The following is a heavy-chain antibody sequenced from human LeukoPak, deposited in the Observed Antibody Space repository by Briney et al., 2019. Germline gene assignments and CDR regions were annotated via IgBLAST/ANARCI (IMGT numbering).Heavy chain of an antibody. J-gene: IGHJ4*02. CDR1: GYXFTGYY. D-gene: IGHD1-26*01. CDR3: ATYSGSYSSDFDY. Sequence: ASVKVSCKASGYXFTGYYIHWVRQAPGQGHEWLGWINPNSGGTNYAQKFQGRVTMTRDTSISTAYMELSRLRSDDTAVYYCATYSGSYSSDFDYWGQGTLVTVSP. CDR2: INPNSGGT. V-gene: IGHV1-2*02.